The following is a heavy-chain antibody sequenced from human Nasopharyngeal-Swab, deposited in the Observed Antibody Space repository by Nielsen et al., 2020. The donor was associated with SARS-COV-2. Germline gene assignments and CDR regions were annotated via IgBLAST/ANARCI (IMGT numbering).Heavy chain of an antibody. CDR2: ISGRGGST. D-gene: IGHD6-19*01. CDR3: AKGGSAEWLAFSYYGMDV. CDR1: GFTFSSYA. Sequence: GGSLTLSCAASGFTFSSYAMSWVRQAPGKGLERVSAISGRGGSTYYADSVKGRFTISRDNSKNTLYLQMNSLRAEDTAVYYCAKGGSAEWLAFSYYGMDVWGQGTTVTVSS. V-gene: IGHV3-23*01. J-gene: IGHJ6*02.